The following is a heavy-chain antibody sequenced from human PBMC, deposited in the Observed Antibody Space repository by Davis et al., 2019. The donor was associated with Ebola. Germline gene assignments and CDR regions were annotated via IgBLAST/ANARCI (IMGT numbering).Heavy chain of an antibody. CDR1: GFTFSSYW. Sequence: GESLKISCAASGFTFSSYWMSWVRQAPGKGLEWVANIKQDGSEKYYVDSVKGRFTISRDNAKNSLYLQMNSLRAEDTAVYYCARSPKYYDSSGYYHYFDYWGQGTLATVSS. CDR2: IKQDGSEK. D-gene: IGHD3-22*01. J-gene: IGHJ4*02. V-gene: IGHV3-7*03. CDR3: ARSPKYYDSSGYYHYFDY.